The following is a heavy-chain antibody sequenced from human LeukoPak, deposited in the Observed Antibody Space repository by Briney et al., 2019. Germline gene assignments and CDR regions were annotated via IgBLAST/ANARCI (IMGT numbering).Heavy chain of an antibody. CDR2: IYYSGST. CDR1: GSSISSSSYY. V-gene: IGHV4-39*01. Sequence: SETLSLTCTVSGSSISSSSYYWGWIRQPPGKGLEWIGSIYYSGSTYYNPSLKSRVTISVDTSKNQFSLKLNSVTAADTAVYYCARGGDSGYDYLDYWGQGTLATVSS. J-gene: IGHJ4*02. CDR3: ARGGDSGYDYLDY. D-gene: IGHD5-12*01.